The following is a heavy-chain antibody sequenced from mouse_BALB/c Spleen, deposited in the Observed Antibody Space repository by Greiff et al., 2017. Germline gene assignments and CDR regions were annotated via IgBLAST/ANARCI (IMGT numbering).Heavy chain of an antibody. V-gene: IGHV5-17*02. CDR2: ISSGSSTI. CDR1: GFTFSSFG. CDR3: ARYGSSSYYAMDY. D-gene: IGHD1-1*01. Sequence: EVKLVESGGGLVQPGGSRKLSCAASGFTFSSFGMHWVRQAPEKGLEWVAYISSGSSTIYYADTVKGRFTISRDNPKNTLFLQMTSLRSEDTAMYYCARYGSSSYYAMDYWGQGTSVTVSS. J-gene: IGHJ4*01.